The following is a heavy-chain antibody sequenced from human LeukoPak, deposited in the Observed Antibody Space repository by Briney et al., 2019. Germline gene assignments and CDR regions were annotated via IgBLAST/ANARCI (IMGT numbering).Heavy chain of an antibody. D-gene: IGHD2-15*01. CDR3: ATTSGGSGDDAFDI. J-gene: IGHJ3*02. CDR2: IYYSGST. CDR1: GGSISSYY. Sequence: SETLSLTCTVSGGSISSYYWSWIRQPPGKGLEWIGYIYYSGSTNYNPSLKSRVTISVGTSKNQFSLKLSSVTAADTAVYYCATTSGGSGDDAFDIWGQGTMVTVSS. V-gene: IGHV4-59*01.